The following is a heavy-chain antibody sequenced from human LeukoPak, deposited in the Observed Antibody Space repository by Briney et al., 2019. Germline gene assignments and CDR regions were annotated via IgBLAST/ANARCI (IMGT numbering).Heavy chain of an antibody. CDR2: ISSSSSYI. CDR1: GFTFSSYS. J-gene: IGHJ5*02. Sequence: PGGSLRPSCAASGFTFSSYSMNWVRQAPGKGLEWVSSISSSSSYIYYADSVKGRFTISRDNAKNSLYLQMNSLRAEDTAVYYCARGGQYCSGGSCYATFNWFDPWGQGTLVTVSS. V-gene: IGHV3-21*01. CDR3: ARGGQYCSGGSCYATFNWFDP. D-gene: IGHD2-15*01.